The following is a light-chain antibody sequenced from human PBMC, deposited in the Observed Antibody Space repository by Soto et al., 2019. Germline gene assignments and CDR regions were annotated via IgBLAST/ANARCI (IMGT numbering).Light chain of an antibody. V-gene: IGKV1-5*03. Sequence: DIQMTQSPSTLSASVGDRVTITCRASQSISSWLAWYQQKPGKAPNLLIYTSASLESGFPSRFSRSGSGTEFTLTISSLQPEDFATYYCQQYNSYPWTFGQGTKVEIK. CDR3: QQYNSYPWT. CDR2: TSA. J-gene: IGKJ1*01. CDR1: QSISSW.